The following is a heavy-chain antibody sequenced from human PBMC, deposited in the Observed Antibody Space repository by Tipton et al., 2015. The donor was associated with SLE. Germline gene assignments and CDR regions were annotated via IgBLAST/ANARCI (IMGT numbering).Heavy chain of an antibody. V-gene: IGHV4-38-2*02. CDR2: IDHSGST. CDR3: ARDRDGDPGSLDY. CDR1: GYSISSGYY. J-gene: IGHJ4*02. Sequence: TLSLTCAVSGYSISSGYYWGWIRQPPGKGLEWIGSIDHSGSTYYNPSLKSRFTISVDTSKNQFSLKLSSVTAAHTAVYYCARDRDGDPGSLDYWGQGTLVTVSS. D-gene: IGHD1-1*01.